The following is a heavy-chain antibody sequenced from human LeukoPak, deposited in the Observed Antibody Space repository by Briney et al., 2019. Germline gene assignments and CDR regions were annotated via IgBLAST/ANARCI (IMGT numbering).Heavy chain of an antibody. CDR1: GGTFSSYA. J-gene: IGHJ4*02. CDR3: ARDRMGATLKGKKDY. Sequence: ASVKVSCKASGGTFSSYAISWVRQATGQGLEWMGWMNPNSGNTGYAQKFQGRVTMTRNTSISTAYMELSSLRSEDTAVYYCARDRMGATLKGKKDYWGQGTLVTVSS. D-gene: IGHD1-26*01. V-gene: IGHV1-8*02. CDR2: MNPNSGNT.